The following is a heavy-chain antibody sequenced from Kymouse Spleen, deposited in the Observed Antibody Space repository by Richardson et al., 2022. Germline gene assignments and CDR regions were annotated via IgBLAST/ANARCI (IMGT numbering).Heavy chain of an antibody. CDR1: GGSISSSNW. CDR3: AREDYYGSGSYYKGKYYYGMDV. V-gene: IGHV4-4*02. J-gene: IGHJ6*02. Sequence: QVQLQESGPGLVKPSGTLSLTCAVSGGSISSSNWWSWVRQPPGKGLEWIGEIYHSGSTNYNPSLKSRVTISVDKSKNQFSLKLSSVTAADTAVYYCAREDYYGSGSYYKGKYYYGMDVWGQGTTVTVSS. D-gene: IGHD3-10*01. CDR2: IYHSGST.